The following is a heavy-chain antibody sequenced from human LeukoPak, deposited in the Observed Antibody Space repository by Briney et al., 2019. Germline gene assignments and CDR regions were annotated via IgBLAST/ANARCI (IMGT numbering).Heavy chain of an antibody. CDR2: ISSNGRST. CDR3: ARKNGLDY. J-gene: IGHJ4*02. Sequence: PGGSLRLSCTASGFIFSSYSMHWVRQAPGKGLEFVSAISSNGRSTFYANSVRGRFTISRDSSKNTLYLQMGSLRAEDTAVYYCARKNGLDYWGQGTLVTVSS. V-gene: IGHV3-64*01. CDR1: GFIFSSYS.